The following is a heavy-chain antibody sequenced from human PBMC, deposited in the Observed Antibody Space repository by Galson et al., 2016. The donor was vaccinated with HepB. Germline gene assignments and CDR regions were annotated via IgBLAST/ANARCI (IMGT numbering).Heavy chain of an antibody. CDR3: AEDRSGSSSGRDAWGAFDV. V-gene: IGHV3-23*01. D-gene: IGHD1-26*01. CDR2: ISVSGGTK. J-gene: IGHJ3*01. CDR1: KFTFSNYA. Sequence: SLRLSCAVSKFTFSNYAMSWVRQAPGKGLEWVSTISVSGGTKLYADSVKDRFTISRDNSKNTVYLQMSSLRADDTAVYYCAEDRSGSSSGRDAWGAFDVWDQGTMVTVSS.